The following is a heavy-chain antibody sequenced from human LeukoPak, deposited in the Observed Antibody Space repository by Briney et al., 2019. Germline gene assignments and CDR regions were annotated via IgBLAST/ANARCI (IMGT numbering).Heavy chain of an antibody. D-gene: IGHD3-10*01. Sequence: SETLSLTCAVYGVSFSGYYWSWIRQPPGKGLEWIGELNHSGSTNYNPSLKSRVTISVDTSKNQFSLKLSSVTAADTAVYYCARRTYYYGSGSYYPYYYYYYMDVWGKGTTVTISS. CDR1: GVSFSGYY. CDR2: LNHSGST. CDR3: ARRTYYYGSGSYYPYYYYYYMDV. V-gene: IGHV4-34*01. J-gene: IGHJ6*03.